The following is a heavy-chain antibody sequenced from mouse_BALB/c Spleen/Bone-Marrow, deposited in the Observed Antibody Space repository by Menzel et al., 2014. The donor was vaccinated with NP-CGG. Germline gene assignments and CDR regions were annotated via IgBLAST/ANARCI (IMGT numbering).Heavy chain of an antibody. V-gene: IGHV1S130*01. Sequence: QVQLQQSGSVLVRPGASVKLSCKASGYTFTSSWMHWAKQRPGQGLEWIGEIHPNTDNTNYDEKFKGKATLTVDTSSSTAYVDLSSLTSEGSAVYYCARHHRYAYYFDYWGRGTTLTVSS. CDR1: GYTFTSSW. CDR3: ARHHRYAYYFDY. J-gene: IGHJ2*01. CDR2: IHPNTDNT. D-gene: IGHD2-14*01.